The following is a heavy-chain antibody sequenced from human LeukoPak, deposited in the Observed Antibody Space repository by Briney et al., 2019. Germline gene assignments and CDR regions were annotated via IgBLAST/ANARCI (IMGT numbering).Heavy chain of an antibody. D-gene: IGHD5-24*01. J-gene: IGHJ4*02. CDR3: ARVRRWLQPSTADY. Sequence: GASVKVSCKASGYTFTSYAMHWVRQAPGQRLEWMGWINAGNGNTKYSQKFQGRVTITRDTSASTAYMELSSLRSEDTAVYYCARVRRWLQPSTADYWGQGTLVTVSS. V-gene: IGHV1-3*01. CDR2: INAGNGNT. CDR1: GYTFTSYA.